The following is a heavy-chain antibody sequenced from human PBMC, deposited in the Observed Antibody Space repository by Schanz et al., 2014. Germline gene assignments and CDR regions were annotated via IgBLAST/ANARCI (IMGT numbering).Heavy chain of an antibody. D-gene: IGHD3-22*01. J-gene: IGHJ4*02. CDR2: IYSGIGA. CDR1: GFTVSSNH. V-gene: IGHV3-66*01. CDR3: ARVHHYDPSGWGYFDY. Sequence: EVRLVESGGGFVQPGGSLGLSCVVSGFTVSSNHMSWVRQAPGKGLEWVSVIYSGIGAYYADSVKDRFTVSRDNSKNTVYLQMNRLRAEDTAVYYCARVHHYDPSGWGYFDYWGQGALXTVSS.